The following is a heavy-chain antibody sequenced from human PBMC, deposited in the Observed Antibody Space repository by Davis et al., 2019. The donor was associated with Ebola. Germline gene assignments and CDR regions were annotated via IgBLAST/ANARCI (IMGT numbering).Heavy chain of an antibody. CDR2: ISTTSRTI. CDR3: ARDYAQIRSDY. Sequence: GESLKISCTASGFSFGSYSMNWVRQAPGKGLEWVSYISTTSRTIYYTDSVKGRFTISRDNARNSLYLQMNGLRAEDTAVYYCARDYAQIRSDYWGQGTLVTVSS. CDR1: GFSFGSYS. D-gene: IGHD3-16*01. J-gene: IGHJ4*02. V-gene: IGHV3-48*04.